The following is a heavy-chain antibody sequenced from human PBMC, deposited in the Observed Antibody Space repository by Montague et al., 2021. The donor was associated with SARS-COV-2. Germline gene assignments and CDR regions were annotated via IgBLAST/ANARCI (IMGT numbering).Heavy chain of an antibody. V-gene: IGHV3-20*01. CDR1: GFTFDDYG. J-gene: IGHJ4*02. CDR2: ISRSGDST. D-gene: IGHD3-10*01. Sequence: SLRLSCAVSGFTFDDYGMSWVRQAPGKGFEWVSGISRSGDSTAYGDSVKGRFTISRDNAKNSLYLQMNSLRVEDTAFYHCSRGGGMIRGVVDFWGQGILVSVSS. CDR3: SRGGGMIRGVVDF.